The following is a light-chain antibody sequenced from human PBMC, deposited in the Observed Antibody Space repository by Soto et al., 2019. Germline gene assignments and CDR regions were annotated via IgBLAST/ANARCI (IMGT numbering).Light chain of an antibody. Sequence: DIQMTQSPTSLFASVGDRVTITCRASQDIRNFAAWYQQKPGKAPKLLIYAASTLQSGVPSRFSGSGSGTDFTLTINSLQPEDVATYSCQKYSSVPVFGPGTKVEIK. V-gene: IGKV1-27*01. J-gene: IGKJ3*01. CDR2: AAS. CDR1: QDIRNF. CDR3: QKYSSVPV.